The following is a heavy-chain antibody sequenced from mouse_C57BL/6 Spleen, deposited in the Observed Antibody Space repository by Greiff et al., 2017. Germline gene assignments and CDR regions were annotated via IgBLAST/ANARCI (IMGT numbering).Heavy chain of an antibody. J-gene: IGHJ4*01. CDR3: AIFQIPTLVGDLVLDY. CDR2: INPRRGYT. Sequence: QLPQAGAEPAKPGASVKLSCKASGYTFTSYWLHWVNQRPGQGLEWIGYINPRRGYTKYNQKFKDKATLTADKSSSTAYMRLSSPTYEDSAVYYCAIFQIPTLVGDLVLDYWGQGTSAALSS. V-gene: IGHV1-7*01. CDR1: GYTFTSYW. D-gene: IGHD1-1*01.